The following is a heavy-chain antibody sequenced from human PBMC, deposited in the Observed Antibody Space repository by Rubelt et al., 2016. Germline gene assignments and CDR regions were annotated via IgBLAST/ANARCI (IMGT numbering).Heavy chain of an antibody. Sequence: QLQLQESGPGLVKPSETLSLTCTVSGGSINNGGYFWGWIRQPPGKELEWLGSVYYSGRTYYNPSLKSRVSMSADTSKNQFVLKLSSVTAADTAVYYCAREPAWGALDMWGQGAVVTVSS. CDR3: AREPAWGALDM. V-gene: IGHV4-39*07. CDR2: VYYSGRT. CDR1: GGSINNGGYF. D-gene: IGHD3-16*01. J-gene: IGHJ3*02.